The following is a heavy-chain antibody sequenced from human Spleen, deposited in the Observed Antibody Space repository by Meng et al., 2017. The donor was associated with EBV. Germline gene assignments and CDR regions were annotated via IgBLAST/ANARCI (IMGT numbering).Heavy chain of an antibody. CDR3: TKNAGATIYFDY. Sequence: VQWVESGGGLVKPGGSLRLSCAASGFRFSDYYMRWTRQAPGKGLEWVSTISDTGSSTYYTDSMKGRFSISRDNSKNTLYLQLNNLRAEDTAIYYCTKNAGATIYFDYWGQGTLVTVSS. CDR2: ISDTGSST. D-gene: IGHD1-26*01. CDR1: GFRFSDYY. J-gene: IGHJ4*02. V-gene: IGHV3-23*04.